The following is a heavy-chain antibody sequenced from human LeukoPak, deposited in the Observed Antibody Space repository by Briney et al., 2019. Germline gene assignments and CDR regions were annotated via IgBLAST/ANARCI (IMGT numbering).Heavy chain of an antibody. CDR1: GYSISSGYY. CDR2: IYHSGST. J-gene: IGHJ5*02. CDR3: ARVEPPNWFDP. Sequence: SETLSLTCAVSGYSISSGYYWGRIRQPPGKGLEWIGSIYHSGSTYYNPSLKSRVTISVDTSKNQFSLKLSSVTAADTAVYYCARVEPPNWFDPWGQGTLVTVSS. D-gene: IGHD5-24*01. V-gene: IGHV4-38-2*01.